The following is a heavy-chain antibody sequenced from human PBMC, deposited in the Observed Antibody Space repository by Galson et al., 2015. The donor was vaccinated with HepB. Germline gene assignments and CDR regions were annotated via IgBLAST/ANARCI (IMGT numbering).Heavy chain of an antibody. CDR1: GYTFTSYG. J-gene: IGHJ6*02. CDR3: ARDLGGSGSAGYYYGMDV. Sequence: SVKVSCKASGYTFTSYGISWVRQAPGQGLEWMGWISAYSGNTNYAQKLQGRVTMTTDTSTSTAYMELRSLRSDDTAVYYCARDLGGSGSAGYYYGMDVWGQGTTVTVSS. D-gene: IGHD3-10*01. V-gene: IGHV1-18*04. CDR2: ISAYSGNT.